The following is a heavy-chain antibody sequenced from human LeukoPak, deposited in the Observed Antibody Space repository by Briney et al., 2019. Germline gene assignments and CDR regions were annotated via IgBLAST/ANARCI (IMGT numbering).Heavy chain of an antibody. V-gene: IGHV3-30-3*01. J-gene: IGHJ4*02. D-gene: IGHD3-22*01. CDR1: GFTFSSYS. Sequence: GGSLRLSCAASGFTFSSYSMHWVRQAPGKGLEWVAVISYDGSNKHYGDSVKGPFTISRDNSKNTLYLELSSLRAEDTAVFYCARGLQYYYDSSGCYFDYWGQGTLVTVSS. CDR2: ISYDGSNK. CDR3: ARGLQYYYDSSGCYFDY.